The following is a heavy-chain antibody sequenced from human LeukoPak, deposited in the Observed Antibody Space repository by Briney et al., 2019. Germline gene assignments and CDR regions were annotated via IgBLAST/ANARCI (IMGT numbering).Heavy chain of an antibody. CDR3: TTDSVLENYGDGEFDY. V-gene: IGHV3-15*01. CDR2: VRSKTDGGAT. Sequence: GGSLRLSCAGSGFTFSNAWMTWARQAPGKGLEWVGRVRSKTDGGATDYAAPVKGRFTISRDDSKNTLYLQMNSLKTEDTAVYYCTTDSVLENYGDGEFDYWGQGTLVTVSS. D-gene: IGHD4-17*01. J-gene: IGHJ4*02. CDR1: GFTFSNAW.